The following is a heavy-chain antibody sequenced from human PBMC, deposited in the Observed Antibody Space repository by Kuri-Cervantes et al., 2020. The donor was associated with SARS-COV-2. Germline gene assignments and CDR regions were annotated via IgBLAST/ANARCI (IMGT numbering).Heavy chain of an antibody. D-gene: IGHD1-7*01. J-gene: IGHJ3*02. V-gene: IGHV1-69*05. CDR2: IIPIFGTA. CDR1: GGTFSSYS. Sequence: SVKVSCKASGGTFSSYSISWVRQAPGQGLEWMGGIIPIFGTANYAQKFQGRVTITTDESTSTAYMELSSLRSEDTAVYYCARDNWNYPSHDAFDIWGQGTMVTVSS. CDR3: ARDNWNYPSHDAFDI.